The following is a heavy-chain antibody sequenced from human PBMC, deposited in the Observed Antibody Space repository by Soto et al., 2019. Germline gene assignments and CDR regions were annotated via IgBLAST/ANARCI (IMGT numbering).Heavy chain of an antibody. D-gene: IGHD3-3*01. CDR1: GGSISSSNW. V-gene: IGHV4-4*02. CDR3: ARVSEYFFSGMDV. CDR2: IYHSGST. Sequence: QVQLQESGPGLVKPSGTLSLTCAVSGGSISSSNWWSWVRQPPGKGLEWIGEIYHSGSTNYNPSLKSRVNISVDKAKNQFSLKLSSVTAADTAVYYCARVSEYFFSGMDVWGQGTTVTVSS. J-gene: IGHJ6*02.